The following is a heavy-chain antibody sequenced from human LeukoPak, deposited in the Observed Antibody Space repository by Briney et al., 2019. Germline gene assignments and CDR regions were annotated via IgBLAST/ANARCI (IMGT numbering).Heavy chain of an antibody. CDR3: ARGQTIVGATGDF. J-gene: IGHJ4*02. Sequence: KPSETLSLTCAVYGGSFSGYYWSWIRRPPGKGLEWIGEINHSGSTNYNPSLKSRVTISVDTSKNQFSLKLSSATAADTAVYYCARGQTIVGATGDFWGQGTLVTVSS. D-gene: IGHD1-26*01. CDR2: INHSGST. V-gene: IGHV4-34*01. CDR1: GGSFSGYY.